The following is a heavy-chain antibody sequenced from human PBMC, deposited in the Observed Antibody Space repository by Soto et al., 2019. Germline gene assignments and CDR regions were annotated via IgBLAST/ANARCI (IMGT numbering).Heavy chain of an antibody. D-gene: IGHD3-10*01. CDR3: ARSVLFRGLNRAFDI. CDR1: GFTFSSFN. V-gene: IGHV3-21*01. CDR2: ISGTTKYI. J-gene: IGHJ3*02. Sequence: GGSLRLSCSASGFTFSSFNMHWVRQAPGKGLEWVSSISGTTKYIYYGDSVKGRFTISRDNAENSMFLQMNSLRVEDTAVYYCARSVLFRGLNRAFDIWGQGTLVTVSS.